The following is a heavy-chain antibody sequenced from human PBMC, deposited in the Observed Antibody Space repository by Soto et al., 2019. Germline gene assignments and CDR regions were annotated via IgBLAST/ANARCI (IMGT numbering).Heavy chain of an antibody. J-gene: IGHJ4*02. V-gene: IGHV4-59*02. CDR3: ARGRHWLDY. CDR1: GGSVSPYY. D-gene: IGHD6-19*01. Sequence: QVQLQESGPGLVKPSETLSLTCTVSGGSVSPYYWSWVRQPPGKGLEWIAYIYYDGTTNYNPSLKSRVTISVDTSKNQFSLKLTSVTAAHTAVYYCARGRHWLDYWGQGTLLTVSS. CDR2: IYYDGTT.